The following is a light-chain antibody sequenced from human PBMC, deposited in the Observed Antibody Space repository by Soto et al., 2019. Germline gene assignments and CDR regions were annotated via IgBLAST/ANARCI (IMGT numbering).Light chain of an antibody. CDR3: SSYTSSSTLV. J-gene: IGLJ2*01. CDR1: SSDVGGYNY. CDR2: DVS. Sequence: QSMLTQPASVSGSPGQSITSSYTGTSSDVGGYNYVSWDQQHPGKAPKLMIYDVSNRPSGVSNRFSGSKSGNTASLPISGLQAEDEADYYCSSYTSSSTLVFGGGTKVTVL. V-gene: IGLV2-14*01.